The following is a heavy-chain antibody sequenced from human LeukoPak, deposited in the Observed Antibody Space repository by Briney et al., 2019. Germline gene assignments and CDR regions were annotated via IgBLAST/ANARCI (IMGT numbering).Heavy chain of an antibody. CDR3: TRSPQEAAEFDY. CDR2: TYYRSKWYN. Sequence: SQTLSLTCAISGDSVSSNSAAWNWIRQSPSRGLEWLGRTYYRSKWYNDYAISVKSRITINPDTSKNQFSPRLNSVTPEDTAVYYCTRSPQEAAEFDYWGQGTLVTVSS. D-gene: IGHD6-25*01. J-gene: IGHJ4*02. CDR1: GDSVSSNSAA. V-gene: IGHV6-1*01.